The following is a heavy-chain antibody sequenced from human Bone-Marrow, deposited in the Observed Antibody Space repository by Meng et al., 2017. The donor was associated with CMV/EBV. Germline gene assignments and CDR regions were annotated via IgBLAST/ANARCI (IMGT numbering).Heavy chain of an antibody. CDR2: ISYDGSNK. CDR3: ARSPGAIFGVVRDYYFDY. CDR1: GFTFSSYA. Sequence: GGSLRLSCAASGFTFSSYAMHWVRQAPGKGLEWVAVISYDGSNKYYADSVKGRFTISRDNSKNTLYLQMNSLRAEDTAVYYCARSPGAIFGVVRDYYFDYWGQGTLVTVSS. V-gene: IGHV3-30*04. D-gene: IGHD3-3*01. J-gene: IGHJ4*02.